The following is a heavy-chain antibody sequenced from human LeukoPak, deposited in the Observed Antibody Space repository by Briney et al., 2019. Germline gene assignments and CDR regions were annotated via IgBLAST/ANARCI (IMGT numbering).Heavy chain of an antibody. Sequence: GGSLRLSCAASGFTFSDYYMSWIRQAPGKGLEWVSCISSSGSTIYYADSVKGRFTISRDNAKNSLYLQMNSLRAEDTAVYYCARYQRWLQSKGIDYWGQGTLVTVSS. D-gene: IGHD5-24*01. CDR2: ISSSGSTI. V-gene: IGHV3-11*01. CDR3: ARYQRWLQSKGIDY. CDR1: GFTFSDYY. J-gene: IGHJ4*02.